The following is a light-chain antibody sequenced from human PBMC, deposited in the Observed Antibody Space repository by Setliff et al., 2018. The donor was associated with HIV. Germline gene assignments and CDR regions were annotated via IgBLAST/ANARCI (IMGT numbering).Light chain of an antibody. CDR3: FSFTSSSTDV. Sequence: QSALTQPPSVSGSPGQSVTISCTGTISDVGTYDRVSWYQQPPGTAPKLMIYEVSNRPSGVPDRFSGSKSGNTASLIISGLQAEDEADYYCFSFTSSSTDVFGPGTKGNV. CDR2: EVS. V-gene: IGLV2-18*02. CDR1: ISDVGTYDR. J-gene: IGLJ1*01.